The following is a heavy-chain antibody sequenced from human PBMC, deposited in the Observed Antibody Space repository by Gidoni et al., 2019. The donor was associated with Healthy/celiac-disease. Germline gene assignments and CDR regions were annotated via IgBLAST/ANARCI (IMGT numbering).Heavy chain of an antibody. CDR1: GFTFSSDG. CDR2: ISYDGSNK. J-gene: IGHJ4*02. CDR3: AKVSIAAAGSFYFDY. D-gene: IGHD6-13*01. Sequence: QVQLVESGGGVVQPGRSLRLSCAASGFTFSSDGMHWVRQAPGKGLEWLAVISYDGSNKYYADSVKGRFTISRDNSKNTLYLQMNSLRAEDTAVYYCAKVSIAAAGSFYFDYWGQGTLVTVSS. V-gene: IGHV3-30*18.